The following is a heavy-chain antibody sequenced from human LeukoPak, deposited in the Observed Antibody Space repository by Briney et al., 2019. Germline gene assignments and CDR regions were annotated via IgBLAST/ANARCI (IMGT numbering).Heavy chain of an antibody. D-gene: IGHD3-3*01. CDR1: GFAFSDYS. CDR3: AKQYDFWSGYSHFDY. CDR2: ISSRSTYI. Sequence: PGGSLRLSCAASGFAFSDYSINWVRQAPGKGLEWVSSISSRSTYIYYADSVKGRFTISRDNSKNTLYLQMNSLRAEDTAVYYCAKQYDFWSGYSHFDYWGQGTLVTVSS. J-gene: IGHJ4*02. V-gene: IGHV3-21*04.